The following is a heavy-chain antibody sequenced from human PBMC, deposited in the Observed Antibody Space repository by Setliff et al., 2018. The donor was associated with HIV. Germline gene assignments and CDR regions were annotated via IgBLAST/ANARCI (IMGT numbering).Heavy chain of an antibody. CDR1: GYTLTELS. J-gene: IGHJ3*02. CDR3: ATRAYDSRGYLRSRVSGAAFDI. Sequence: ASVKVSCKVSGYTLTELSIHWVRQAPGKGLAWMGGFDPQYDKTFYAQKFQGRVTMSEDTSTDTAYVELSSLRSEDTAVYYCATRAYDSRGYLRSRVSGAAFDIWGQGTMVTVSS. D-gene: IGHD3-22*01. CDR2: FDPQYDKT. V-gene: IGHV1-24*01.